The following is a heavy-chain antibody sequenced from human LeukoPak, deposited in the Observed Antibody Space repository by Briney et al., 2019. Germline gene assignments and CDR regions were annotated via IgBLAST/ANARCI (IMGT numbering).Heavy chain of an antibody. V-gene: IGHV4-59*12. CDR3: ARGPITYYYGSGSYTS. J-gene: IGHJ5*02. CDR2: IYYSGST. D-gene: IGHD3-10*01. Sequence: SETLSLTCTVSGGSISSYYWSWIRQPPGKGLEWIGYIYYSGSTNYNPSLKSRVTISVDTSKNQFSLKLSSVTAADTAVYYCARGPITYYYGSGSYTSWGQGTLVTVSS. CDR1: GGSISSYY.